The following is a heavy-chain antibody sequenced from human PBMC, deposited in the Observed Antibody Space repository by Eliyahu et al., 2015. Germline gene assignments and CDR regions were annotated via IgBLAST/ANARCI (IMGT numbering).Heavy chain of an antibody. D-gene: IGHD4-23*01. Sequence: QLQLQESGPGLVKPSETLSLTCTVSXGSIXSSSYYWXWIRQPPGKGLXWIGSXYYSGSTYYNPSLKSRXTISVDTSKNQFSLKLSSVTAADTAVYYCAATVVQYYFDYWGQGTLVTVSS. J-gene: IGHJ4*02. CDR2: XYYSGST. V-gene: IGHV4-39*07. CDR1: XGSIXSSSYY. CDR3: AATVVQYYFDY.